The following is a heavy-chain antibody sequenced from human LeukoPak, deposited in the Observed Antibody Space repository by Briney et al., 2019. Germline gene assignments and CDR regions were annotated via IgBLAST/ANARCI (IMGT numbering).Heavy chain of an antibody. D-gene: IGHD1-1*01. V-gene: IGHV3-11*04. J-gene: IGHJ4*02. CDR3: ARDIGSGTTSY. CDR2: ISSSGSTI. Sequence: PGGSLRLSCAASGFTFSDFYMNWIRQAPGKGLEWVAYISSSGSTIYYADSVKGRFTISRANAENSLYLQMNSLRAEDTAVYYCARDIGSGTTSYWGQGTLVTVSS. CDR1: GFTFSDFY.